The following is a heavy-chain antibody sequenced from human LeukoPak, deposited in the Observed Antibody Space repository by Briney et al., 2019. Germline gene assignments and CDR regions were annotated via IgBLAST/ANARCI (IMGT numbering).Heavy chain of an antibody. CDR2: MNPNSGNT. J-gene: IGHJ6*03. D-gene: IGHD3-10*01. CDR1: GYTFTSYD. CDR3: ARVFGDYYYYYMDV. V-gene: IGHV1-8*01. Sequence: ASVKVSCKASGYTFTSYDINWVRQATGQGLEWMGWMNPNSGNTGYAQKFQGRVTMTRRTSISTAYMELSSLRSEDTAVYYCARVFGDYYYYYMDVWGKGTTVTVSS.